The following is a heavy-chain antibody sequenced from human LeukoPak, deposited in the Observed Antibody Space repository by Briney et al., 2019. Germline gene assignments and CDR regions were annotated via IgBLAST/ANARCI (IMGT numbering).Heavy chain of an antibody. CDR3: ARQDLAFSSGHYDGTPKYYFGMDV. J-gene: IGHJ6*02. CDR2: IHPNSGGT. CDR1: GYTFIGYY. D-gene: IGHD6-19*01. V-gene: IGHV1-2*02. Sequence: ASVKVSCKASGYTFIGYYMHWVRQAPGQGLEWMGWIHPNSGGTNYAQKFQGRVTMTRDTSITTAYMELSSLTSDDTAVYYCARQDLAFSSGHYDGTPKYYFGMDVWGQGTTVTVSS.